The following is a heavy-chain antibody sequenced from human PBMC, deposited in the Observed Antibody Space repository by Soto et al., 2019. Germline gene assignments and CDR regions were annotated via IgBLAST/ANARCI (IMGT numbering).Heavy chain of an antibody. Sequence: QVQLVQSGAEVKKPESSMKVSCKVSGGTFRSYAINWVRQAPGQGLEWMGGITPISGTTNYAQKFQGRVTITADESTSTAYMGLSSLRYDDTAVYYCARAGTWGQGSPVTVSS. CDR3: ARAGT. V-gene: IGHV1-69*01. CDR1: GGTFRSYA. J-gene: IGHJ5*02. CDR2: ITPISGTT.